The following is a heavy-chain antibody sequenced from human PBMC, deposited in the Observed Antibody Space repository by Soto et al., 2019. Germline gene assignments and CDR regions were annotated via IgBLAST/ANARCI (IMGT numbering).Heavy chain of an antibody. V-gene: IGHV3-23*01. CDR3: AKDPLSGYVWGDVYGMDV. CDR2: ISGSGGST. Sequence: GGSLRLSCAASGFTFSSYAMSRVRQAPGKGLEWVSAISGSGGSTYYADSVKGRFTISRDNSKNTLYLQMNSLRAEDTAVYYCAKDPLSGYVWGDVYGMDVWGQGTTVTVSS. J-gene: IGHJ6*02. D-gene: IGHD3-16*01. CDR1: GFTFSSYA.